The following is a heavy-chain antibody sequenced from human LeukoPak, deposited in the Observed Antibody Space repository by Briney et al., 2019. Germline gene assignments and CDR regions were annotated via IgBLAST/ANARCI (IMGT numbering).Heavy chain of an antibody. Sequence: GGSLRLSCTASGFTFGDYALSWFRQAPGKGLEWLSFIRSKDHGGTTECAASVKGRFTISRDDSNSIAYLQMNSLIIEDTAVYFCTRDPHYYHGNPHDFWGQGTRVTVSS. D-gene: IGHD4-23*01. J-gene: IGHJ4*02. CDR2: IRSKDHGGTT. CDR3: TRDPHYYHGNPHDF. V-gene: IGHV3-49*03. CDR1: GFTFGDYA.